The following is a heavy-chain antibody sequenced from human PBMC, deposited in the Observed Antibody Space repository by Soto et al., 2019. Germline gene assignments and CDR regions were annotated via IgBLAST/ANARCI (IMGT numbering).Heavy chain of an antibody. V-gene: IGHV5-51*01. CDR2: IYPGDSDT. CDR3: AVSVVVPAAMVSRDYYYYGMDV. Sequence: PGESLKISCKGSGYSFTSYWIGWVRQMPGKGLEWMGIIYPGDSDTRYSPSFQGQVTISADKSISAAYLQWSSLKASDTAMYYCAVSVVVPAAMVSRDYYYYGMDVWGQGTTVTVSS. D-gene: IGHD2-2*01. J-gene: IGHJ6*02. CDR1: GYSFTSYW.